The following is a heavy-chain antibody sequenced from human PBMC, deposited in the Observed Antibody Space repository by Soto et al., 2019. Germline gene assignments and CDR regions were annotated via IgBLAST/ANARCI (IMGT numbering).Heavy chain of an antibody. J-gene: IGHJ3*02. CDR3: APDYGWAFQI. Sequence: EVQLVASGGVLVKPGESLRLSCAGSGLSFSDVTMTWVRQLPGKGLEWVGRIQTKTGGGTADYPAAVRGRFTISRDDSKNTLYLQLNSLKTEDTAVYYCAPDYGWAFQIWGQGTTVTVSS. V-gene: IGHV3-15*01. D-gene: IGHD4-17*01. CDR2: IQTKTGGGTA. CDR1: GLSFSDVT.